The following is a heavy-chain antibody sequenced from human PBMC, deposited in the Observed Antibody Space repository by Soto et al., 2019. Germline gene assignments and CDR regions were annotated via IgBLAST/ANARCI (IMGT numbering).Heavy chain of an antibody. CDR3: ARDRCSGGSCPTFDY. CDR2: SSSSSNYT. D-gene: IGHD2-15*01. V-gene: IGHV3-11*06. CDR1: GFTFSDYY. Sequence: PGGSLRLSCAASGFTFSDYYINWIRQAPGKGLEWVSYSSSSSNYTNYADSVKGRFTISRDNAKNSLYLQMNNLRAEDTAVYYCARDRCSGGSCPTFDYWGQGTLVTVSS. J-gene: IGHJ4*02.